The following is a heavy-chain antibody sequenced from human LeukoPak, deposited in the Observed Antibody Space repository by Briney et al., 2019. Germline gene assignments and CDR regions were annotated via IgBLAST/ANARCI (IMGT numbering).Heavy chain of an antibody. Sequence: ASVKVSCKASGYIFTSYGISWVRQAPGQGLEWMGWISAYNGNTNYAQKLQGRVTMTTDTSTSTAYMELRSLRSDDTAVYYCARDVRYYYDSSGYYYYWGQGTLVTVSS. D-gene: IGHD3-22*01. CDR3: ARDVRYYYDSSGYYYY. CDR2: ISAYNGNT. J-gene: IGHJ4*02. V-gene: IGHV1-18*01. CDR1: GYIFTSYG.